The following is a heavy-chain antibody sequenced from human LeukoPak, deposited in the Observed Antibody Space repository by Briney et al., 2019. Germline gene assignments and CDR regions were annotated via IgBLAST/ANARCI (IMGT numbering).Heavy chain of an antibody. CDR2: IYHSGST. J-gene: IGHJ4*02. V-gene: IGHV4-4*02. D-gene: IGHD3-16*02. CDR3: ASSGLRLGELSFDY. CDR1: GGSISSSNW. Sequence: SGTLSLTCAVSGGSISSSNWWSWVRQPPGKGLEWIGEIYHSGSTNYNPSLKSRVTISVDKSKNQFFLKLSSVTAADTAVYYCASSGLRLGELSFDYWGQGTLVTVSS.